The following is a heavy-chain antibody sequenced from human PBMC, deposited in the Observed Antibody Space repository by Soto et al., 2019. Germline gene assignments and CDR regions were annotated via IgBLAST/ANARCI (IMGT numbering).Heavy chain of an antibody. Sequence: SVKVSCKASGFTFTTSAVQWVRQARGQRLEWIGWIVVGSGNTNFAEKFHDRVTITRDMSTSTAYMEMSSLRSDDTAVYYCFYQMLSRPSFDYWGQGTLVTVSS. J-gene: IGHJ4*02. CDR2: IVVGSGNT. CDR3: FYQMLSRPSFDY. CDR1: GFTFTTSA. V-gene: IGHV1-58*01. D-gene: IGHD2-2*01.